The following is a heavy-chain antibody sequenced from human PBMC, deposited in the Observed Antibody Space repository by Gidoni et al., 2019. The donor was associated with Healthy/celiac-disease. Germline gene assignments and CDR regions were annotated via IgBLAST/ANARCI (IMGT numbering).Heavy chain of an antibody. CDR1: GFTFSSYG. V-gene: IGHV3-33*01. D-gene: IGHD1-26*01. J-gene: IGHJ4*02. CDR3: ARVKWELGPDPVGTVMDY. Sequence: QVQLVESGGGVVQPGRSLRLSCAASGFTFSSYGMHWVRQAPGKGLEWVAVIWYDGSNKYYADSVKGRFTISRDNSKNTLYLQMNSLRAEDTAVYYCARVKWELGPDPVGTVMDYWGQGTLVTVSS. CDR2: IWYDGSNK.